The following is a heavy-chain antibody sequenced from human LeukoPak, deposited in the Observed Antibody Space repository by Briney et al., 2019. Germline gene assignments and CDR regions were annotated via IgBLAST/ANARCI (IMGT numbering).Heavy chain of an antibody. CDR1: GFTFSFYS. CDR3: ARDRSVGSYCSSTTLDMDV. D-gene: IGHD2-2*01. CDR2: IYSCGST. J-gene: IGHJ6*03. Sequence: GGSLRLSCAASGFTFSFYSMSWVRQAPGKGLEWVSIIYSCGSTYYADSVKGRFTISRDNSKNTLYLQMNSLRAEDAAVYYCARDRSVGSYCSSTTLDMDVWGKGTTVTVSS. V-gene: IGHV3-66*01.